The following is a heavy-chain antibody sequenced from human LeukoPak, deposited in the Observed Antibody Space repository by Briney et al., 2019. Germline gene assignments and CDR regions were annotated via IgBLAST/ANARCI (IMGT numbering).Heavy chain of an antibody. CDR3: AKRGVVIRVILVGFHKEAYYFDS. D-gene: IGHD3-22*01. CDR2: ISGSGGTT. J-gene: IGHJ4*02. V-gene: IGHV3-23*01. Sequence: GGSLRLSCAVSGITLSSYGMSWVRQAPGKGLEWVAGISGSGGTTNYADSVKGRFTISRDNPKNTLFLHMNSLRAEDTAVYFCAKRGVVIRVILVGFHKEAYYFDSWGQGALVTVSS. CDR1: GITLSSYG.